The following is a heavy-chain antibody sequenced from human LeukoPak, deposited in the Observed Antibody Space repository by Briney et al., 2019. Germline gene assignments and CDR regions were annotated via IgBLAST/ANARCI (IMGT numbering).Heavy chain of an antibody. D-gene: IGHD1-7*01. V-gene: IGHV4-59*01. J-gene: IGHJ3*02. CDR3: ARDSRRELLHAFDI. CDR2: IDYSGST. Sequence: SETLSLTCAVYGGSFSGYYWSWIRQPPGKGLEWIGYIDYSGSTNYNPSLRSRVTISVDTSKNQFSLKLSSVTAADTAVYYCARDSRRELLHAFDIWGQGTMVTVSS. CDR1: GGSFSGYY.